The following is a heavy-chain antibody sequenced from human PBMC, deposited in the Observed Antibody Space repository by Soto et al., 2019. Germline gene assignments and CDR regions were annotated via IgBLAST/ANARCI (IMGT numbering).Heavy chain of an antibody. Sequence: QLQLQESGPGLVKPSETLSLTCTVSGGSISSSSYYWGWIRQPPGKGLEWIGTIYYSGSTYYNPSLKSRVTISVDTSKNQFSLKQRSVTAADTAVYYCARQGSGSYNAFDIWGQGTVVTVSS. CDR2: IYYSGST. CDR3: ARQGSGSYNAFDI. V-gene: IGHV4-39*01. CDR1: GGSISSSSYY. D-gene: IGHD1-26*01. J-gene: IGHJ3*02.